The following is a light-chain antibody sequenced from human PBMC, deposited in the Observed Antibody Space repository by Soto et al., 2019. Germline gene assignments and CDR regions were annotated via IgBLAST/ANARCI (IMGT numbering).Light chain of an antibody. CDR3: QQANSFPRT. V-gene: IGKV1-27*01. J-gene: IGKJ4*01. CDR1: QDIRTA. Sequence: GDRVTVTCRPSQDIRTALAWYQQKPGKIPKLLIHAASTLQSGVPSRFSGSGSGTDFTLTISSLQPEDFATYYCQQANSFPRTFGGGTKVDIK. CDR2: AAS.